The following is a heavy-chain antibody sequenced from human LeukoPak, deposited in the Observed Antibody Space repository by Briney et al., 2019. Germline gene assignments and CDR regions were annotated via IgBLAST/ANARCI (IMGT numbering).Heavy chain of an antibody. CDR1: GFTFSSYA. D-gene: IGHD3-3*01. J-gene: IGHJ3*02. V-gene: IGHV3-30-3*01. Sequence: PGGSLRLSCAASGFTFSSYAMHWVRQAPGKGLEWVAVISYDGSNKYYADSVKGRFTISRDNSKNTLYLQMNSLRAEDTAVYYCAKENSIFGVVVIQDAFDIWGQGTMVTVSS. CDR2: ISYDGSNK. CDR3: AKENSIFGVVVIQDAFDI.